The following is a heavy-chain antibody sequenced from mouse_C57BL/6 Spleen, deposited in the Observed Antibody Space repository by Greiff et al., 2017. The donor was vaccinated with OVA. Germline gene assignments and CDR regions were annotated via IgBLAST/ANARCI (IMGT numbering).Heavy chain of an antibody. CDR2: IWSGGST. Sequence: QVQLQQSGPGLVQPSQSLSITCTVSGFSLTSYGVHWVRQSPGKGLEWLGVIWSGGSTDYNAAFISRLSISKDNSKSQVFFKMNSLQADDTAIYYCARKSNYGLYFDYWGQGTTLTVSS. J-gene: IGHJ2*01. D-gene: IGHD2-5*01. CDR3: ARKSNYGLYFDY. CDR1: GFSLTSYG. V-gene: IGHV2-2*01.